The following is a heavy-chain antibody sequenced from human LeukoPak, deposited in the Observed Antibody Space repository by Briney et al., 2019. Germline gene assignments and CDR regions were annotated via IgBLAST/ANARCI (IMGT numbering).Heavy chain of an antibody. CDR2: ISGSGGNT. Sequence: GGSLRLSCAASGFTFSSYAMSWVRQAPGKGLEWVSAISGSGGNTYYADSVKGRFTISRDNSKNTLYLQMNSLRAEDTAVYYCAKDGGATTGSYFDYWGQGTLVTVSS. CDR1: GFTFSSYA. J-gene: IGHJ4*02. V-gene: IGHV3-23*01. CDR3: AKDGGATTGSYFDY. D-gene: IGHD1-26*01.